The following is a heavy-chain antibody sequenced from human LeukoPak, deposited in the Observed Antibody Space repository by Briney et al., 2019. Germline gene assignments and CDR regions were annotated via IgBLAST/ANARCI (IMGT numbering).Heavy chain of an antibody. CDR2: IYYSGST. D-gene: IGHD3-22*01. J-gene: IGHJ4*02. CDR1: GGSSSSSSYY. Sequence: SETLSLTCTVSGGSSSSSSYYWGWLRQPPGKGLEWFGSIYYSGSTYYNPSLKSRVTISVDTSKNQFSLKLSSVTAADTAVYYCASHLLQDSSGYPPYYFDYWGQGTLVTVSS. CDR3: ASHLLQDSSGYPPYYFDY. V-gene: IGHV4-39*01.